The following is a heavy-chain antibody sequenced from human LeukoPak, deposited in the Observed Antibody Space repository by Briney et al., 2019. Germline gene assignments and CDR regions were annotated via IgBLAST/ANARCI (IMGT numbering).Heavy chain of an antibody. CDR3: ARRSYYYDSSGYYWFDY. D-gene: IGHD3-22*01. V-gene: IGHV5-51*01. J-gene: IGHJ4*02. CDR2: IYPGDSDT. Sequence: GESLKISCKGSGYSFTSYWIGWVRQMPGKGLEWMGIIYPGDSDTRYSPSFQAQVTISADKSISTAYLQWSSLKASDTAMYYCARRSYYYDSSGYYWFDYRGQGTLVTVSS. CDR1: GYSFTSYW.